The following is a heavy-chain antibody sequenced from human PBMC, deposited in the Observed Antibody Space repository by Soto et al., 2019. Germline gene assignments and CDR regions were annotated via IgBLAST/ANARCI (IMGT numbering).Heavy chain of an antibody. CDR1: GFTVSSYE. Sequence: XGSLRLSCAASGFTVSSYEMNWVRQAPGKGLEWVSYISSSGSTIYYADSVKGRFTISRDNAKNSLYLQMNSLRAEDTAVYYCARDRDYYDSSGYCDYWGQGTLVTVSS. CDR2: ISSSGSTI. CDR3: ARDRDYYDSSGYCDY. V-gene: IGHV3-48*03. D-gene: IGHD3-22*01. J-gene: IGHJ4*02.